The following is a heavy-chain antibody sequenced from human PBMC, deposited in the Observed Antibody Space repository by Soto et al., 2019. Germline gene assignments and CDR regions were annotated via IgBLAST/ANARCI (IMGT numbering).Heavy chain of an antibody. CDR1: GFTFSDYY. CDR2: ISSSGSTI. D-gene: IGHD3-22*01. Sequence: PGGSLRLSCAASGFTFSDYYMSWIRQAPGKGLEWVSYISSSGSTIYYADSVKGRFTISRDNAKNSLYLQMNSLRAEDTAVYYCARDEYYYDSSGYPRAHDASDIWGQGTMVTVSS. J-gene: IGHJ3*02. CDR3: ARDEYYYDSSGYPRAHDASDI. V-gene: IGHV3-11*01.